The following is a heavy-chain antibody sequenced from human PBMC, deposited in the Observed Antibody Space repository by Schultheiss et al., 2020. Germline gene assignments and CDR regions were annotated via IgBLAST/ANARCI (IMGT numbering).Heavy chain of an antibody. CDR3: ARDAGGTIFGVVIRSDYYYGMDV. CDR2: IIPIFGTA. J-gene: IGHJ6*04. D-gene: IGHD3-3*01. V-gene: IGHV1-69*01. CDR1: GYTFTSYD. Sequence: SVKVSCKASGYTFTSYDINWVRQATGQGLEWMGGIIPIFGTANYAQKFQGRVTITADESTSTAYMELSSLRSEDTAVYYCARDAGGTIFGVVIRSDYYYGMDVWGKGTTVTVSS.